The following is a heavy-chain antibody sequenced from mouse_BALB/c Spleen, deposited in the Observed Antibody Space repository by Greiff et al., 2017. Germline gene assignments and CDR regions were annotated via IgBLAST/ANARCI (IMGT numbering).Heavy chain of an antibody. CDR2: INPSNGGT. CDR3: TTPYRYYAMDY. V-gene: IGHV1S81*02. D-gene: IGHD2-14*01. Sequence: QVQLQQSGAELVKPGASVKLSCKASGYTFTSYYMYWVKQRPGQGLEWIGEINPSNGGTNFNEKFKSKATLTVDKSSSTAYMQLSSLTSEDSAVYYCTTPYRYYAMDYWGQGTSVTVSS. J-gene: IGHJ4*01. CDR1: GYTFTSYY.